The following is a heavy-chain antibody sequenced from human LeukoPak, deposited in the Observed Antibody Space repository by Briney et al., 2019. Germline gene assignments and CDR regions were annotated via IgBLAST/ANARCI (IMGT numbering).Heavy chain of an antibody. CDR3: AREGYLCSSTSCYYFDY. D-gene: IGHD2-2*01. Sequence: GGSLRLSCAASGFTFSSYWMSWFRQAPGKGLEGWANIKQDGSEKYYVDSVKGRFTISRDNAKNSLYLQMNSLRAEDTAVYYCAREGYLCSSTSCYYFDYWGQGTLVTVSS. J-gene: IGHJ4*02. CDR1: GFTFSSYW. V-gene: IGHV3-7*01. CDR2: IKQDGSEK.